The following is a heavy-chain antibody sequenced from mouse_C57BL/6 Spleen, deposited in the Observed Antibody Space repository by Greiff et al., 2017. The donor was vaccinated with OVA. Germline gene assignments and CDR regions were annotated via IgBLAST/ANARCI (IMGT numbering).Heavy chain of an antibody. J-gene: IGHJ2*01. Sequence: EVKVVESGGGLVKPGGSLKLSCAASGFTFSDYGMHWVRQAPEKGLEWVAYISSGSSTIYYADTVKGRCTISRDNAKNTLFLQMTSLRSEDTAMYYCARGQLRLRYFDYWGQGTTLTVSS. D-gene: IGHD3-2*02. CDR2: ISSGSSTI. CDR1: GFTFSDYG. CDR3: ARGQLRLRYFDY. V-gene: IGHV5-17*01.